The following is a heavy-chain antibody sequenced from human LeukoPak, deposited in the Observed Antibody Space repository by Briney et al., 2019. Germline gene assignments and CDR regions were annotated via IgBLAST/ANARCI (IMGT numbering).Heavy chain of an antibody. CDR3: ARGTTYYYDSSGYYYVRYFDY. CDR2: IYYSGST. Sequence: SETLSLTCTVSGGSISSYYWSWIRQPPGKGLEWIRYIYYSGSTNYNPSLKSRVTISVDTSKNQFSLKLSSVTAADTAVYYCARGTTYYYDSSGYYYVRYFDYWGQGTLVTVSS. CDR1: GGSISSYY. D-gene: IGHD3-22*01. J-gene: IGHJ4*02. V-gene: IGHV4-59*01.